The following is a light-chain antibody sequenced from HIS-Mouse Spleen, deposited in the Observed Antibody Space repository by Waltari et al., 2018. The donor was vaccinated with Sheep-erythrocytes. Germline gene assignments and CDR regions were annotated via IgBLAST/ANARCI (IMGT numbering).Light chain of an antibody. CDR2: EGS. J-gene: IGLJ3*02. Sequence: QSALTQPASVSGSPGQSITISVTGTSSAVGSYNLVSWYQQPPGKAPKLMIYEGSKRPSGVSNRFSGSKSGNTASLTISGLQAEDEADYYCCSYAGSSTPWVFGGGTKLTVL. CDR3: CSYAGSSTPWV. V-gene: IGLV2-23*01. CDR1: SSAVGSYNL.